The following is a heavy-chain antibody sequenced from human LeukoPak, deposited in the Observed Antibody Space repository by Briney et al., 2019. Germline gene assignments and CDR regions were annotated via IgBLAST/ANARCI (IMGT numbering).Heavy chain of an antibody. CDR1: GGSFSGYY. J-gene: IGHJ6*02. CDR2: INHSGST. Sequence: SETLSLTCAVYGGSFSGYYWSWIRQPPGKGLEWIGEINHSGSTNYNPSLKSRVTISVDTSKNQFSLKLSSVTAADTAVYYCARGFDSGSWSGGIYYYYGMDVWGQGTTVTVSS. D-gene: IGHD6-13*01. CDR3: ARGFDSGSWSGGIYYYYGMDV. V-gene: IGHV4-34*01.